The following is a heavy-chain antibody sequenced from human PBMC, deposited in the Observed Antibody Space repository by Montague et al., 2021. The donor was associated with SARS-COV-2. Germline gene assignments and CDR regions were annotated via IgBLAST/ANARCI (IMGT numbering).Heavy chain of an antibody. CDR3: ARQLSLTSGTGFDY. CDR2: FFYPGST. CDR1: GGSISNSSYY. J-gene: IGHJ4*02. Sequence: SETLSLTCTVSGGSISNSSYYWGWIRQPPGKGLEWVGSFFYPGSTYYKSSLISRVTLSVDTSKNQVSLRLTSVIAADTAVYFCARQLSLTSGTGFDYWGQGTVVTVSS. D-gene: IGHD6-13*01. V-gene: IGHV4-39*01.